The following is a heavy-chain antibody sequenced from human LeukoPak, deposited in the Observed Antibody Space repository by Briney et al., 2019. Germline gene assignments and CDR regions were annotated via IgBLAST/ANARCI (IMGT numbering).Heavy chain of an antibody. V-gene: IGHV4-34*01. J-gene: IGHJ4*02. CDR2: INHSGST. CDR1: GGSFSGYY. Sequence: SETLSLTCAVYGGSFSGYYWSWIRQPPGKGLEWIGEINHSGSTNYSPSLKSRVTISVDTSKNQFSLKLSSVTAADTAVYYCARFTLYCYGSGSLNAYYFDYWGQGTLVTVSS. D-gene: IGHD3-10*01. CDR3: ARFTLYCYGSGSLNAYYFDY.